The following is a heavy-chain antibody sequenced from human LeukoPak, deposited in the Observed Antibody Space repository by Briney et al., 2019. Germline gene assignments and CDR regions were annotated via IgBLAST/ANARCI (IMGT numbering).Heavy chain of an antibody. CDR2: IYYSGST. J-gene: IGHJ4*02. V-gene: IGHV4-61*10. Sequence: SQTLSLTCTVSGGSISEGNHFWTWIRQPAGKGLEWIGYIYYSGSTNYNPSLKSRVTISVDTSKNQFSLKLSSVTAADTAVYYCARGGPGDPFDYWGQGTLVTVSS. CDR1: GGSISEGNHF. CDR3: ARGGPGDPFDY. D-gene: IGHD7-27*01.